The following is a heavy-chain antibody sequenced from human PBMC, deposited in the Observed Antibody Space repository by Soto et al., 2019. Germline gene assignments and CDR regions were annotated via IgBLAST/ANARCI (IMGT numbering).Heavy chain of an antibody. Sequence: ASVKVSCKASGYSFTAYYIHWVRQAPGQGLEWMGIINPSVGNTRYTQNFQGRVTMTRDTSTNSVYLEPSSLRSDDTAVYYCAKSILTGHEYYYGMDVWGQGTTVTVSS. CDR1: GYSFTAYY. D-gene: IGHD3-9*01. V-gene: IGHV1-46*01. CDR3: AKSILTGHEYYYGMDV. J-gene: IGHJ6*02. CDR2: INPSVGNT.